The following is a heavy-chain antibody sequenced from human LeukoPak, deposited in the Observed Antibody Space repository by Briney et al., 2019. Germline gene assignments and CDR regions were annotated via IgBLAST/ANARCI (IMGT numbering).Heavy chain of an antibody. CDR2: IYHSGST. CDR1: GGSISSGGYY. D-gene: IGHD2-2*01. J-gene: IGHJ4*02. Sequence: PSETLSLTCTVSGGSISSGGYYWSWIRQHPGKGLEWIGYIYHSGSTYYNPSLKSRVTISVDRSKNQFSLKLSSVTAADTAVYYCARGGYCSSTSCPRFDYWGQGTLVTVSS. CDR3: ARGGYCSSTSCPRFDY. V-gene: IGHV4-30-2*01.